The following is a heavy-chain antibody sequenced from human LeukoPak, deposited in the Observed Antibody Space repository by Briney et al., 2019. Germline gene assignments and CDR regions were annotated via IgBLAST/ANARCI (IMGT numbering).Heavy chain of an antibody. CDR1: GFTFSTYW. D-gene: IGHD6-13*01. CDR3: ARPRDSGWSKTWDY. V-gene: IGHV3-7*03. Sequence: QSGGSLRLSCAGSGFTFSTYWMTWVRQAPGKGLEWVANIKQDCSEKYYVDSVKDRFTISRDNAQNSLYLQMNSLRAEDTAVYYCARPRDSGWSKTWDYWGQGTLVTVSS. J-gene: IGHJ4*02. CDR2: IKQDCSEK.